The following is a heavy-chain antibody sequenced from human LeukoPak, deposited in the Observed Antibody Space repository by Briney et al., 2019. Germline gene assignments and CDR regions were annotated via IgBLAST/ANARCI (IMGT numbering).Heavy chain of an antibody. CDR2: THASGSI. Sequence: PSETLSLTCTVSGGSISSSSYYWSWIRQPAGKRLEWLARTHASGSIHYNPSLKSRVTISVDTSKNQFSLKLSSVTAADTAVYYCARGVSGYPPVPNYYYYYMDVWGKGTTVTISS. D-gene: IGHD3-22*01. J-gene: IGHJ6*03. CDR3: ARGVSGYPPVPNYYYYYMDV. V-gene: IGHV4-61*02. CDR1: GGSISSSSYY.